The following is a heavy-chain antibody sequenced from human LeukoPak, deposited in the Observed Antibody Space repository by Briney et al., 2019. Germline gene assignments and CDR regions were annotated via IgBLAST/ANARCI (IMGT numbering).Heavy chain of an antibody. D-gene: IGHD1-26*01. CDR1: GYTFTSYY. V-gene: IGHV1-46*01. CDR3: ARETLDSGSYSGCFDY. CDR2: INPSGGST. Sequence: ASVKVSCKASGYTFTSYYMHWVRQAPGQGLEWMGIINPSGGSTGYAQKFQGRVTMTRDTSTSTVYMELSSLRSEDTAVYYCARETLDSGSYSGCFDYWGQGTLVTVSS. J-gene: IGHJ4*02.